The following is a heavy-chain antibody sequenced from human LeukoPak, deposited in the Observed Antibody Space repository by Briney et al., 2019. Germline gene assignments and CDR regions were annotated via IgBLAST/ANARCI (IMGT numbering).Heavy chain of an antibody. J-gene: IGHJ4*02. Sequence: PGGSLRLSCAASGFSFSSYAMNWVRQAPGKGLDWVSTVIAGGPATYYAASVKGRFTISRDNSKNTLYLQLNSLRAEDTAVYFCARGVGAGAYYFDSWGQGTLVTVSS. CDR1: GFSFSSYA. V-gene: IGHV3-23*01. CDR3: ARGVGAGAYYFDS. CDR2: VIAGGPAT. D-gene: IGHD6-13*01.